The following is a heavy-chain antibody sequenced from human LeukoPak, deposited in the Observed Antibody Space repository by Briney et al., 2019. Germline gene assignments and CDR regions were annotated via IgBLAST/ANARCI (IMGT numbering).Heavy chain of an antibody. V-gene: IGHV1-69*05. CDR2: IIPIFGTA. D-gene: IGHD3-10*01. CDR1: GGTFSSYA. J-gene: IGHJ4*02. Sequence: SVKVSCKASGGTFSSYAISWVRQAPGQGLEWMGGIIPIFGTANYAQKFQGRVTITTDESTSTAYMELRSLRSDDTAVYYCARDYYGSGRLIYYWGQGTLVTVSS. CDR3: ARDYYGSGRLIYY.